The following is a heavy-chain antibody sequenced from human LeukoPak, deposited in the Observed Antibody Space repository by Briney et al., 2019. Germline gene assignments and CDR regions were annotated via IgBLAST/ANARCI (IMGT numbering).Heavy chain of an antibody. CDR1: GFTFSGYA. CDR3: AKGILTETHVHSWDPLDS. CDR2: ISGPGHMT. D-gene: IGHD1-26*01. J-gene: IGHJ4*02. Sequence: AGGSLRLSCAASGFTFSGYAMSWVRQPPGKGLEWVSTISGPGHMTFYAASVEGRFTISKDISKSTLFLEMNSLRTEDTAVYFCAKGILTETHVHSWDPLDSWGQGTRVTVSS. V-gene: IGHV3-23*01.